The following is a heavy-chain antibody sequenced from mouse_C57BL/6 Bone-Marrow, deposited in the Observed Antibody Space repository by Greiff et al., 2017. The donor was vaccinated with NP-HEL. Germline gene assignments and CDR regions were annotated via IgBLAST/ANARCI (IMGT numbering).Heavy chain of an antibody. Sequence: VHVKQSGPELVKPGASVKISCKASGYSFTDYNMNWVKQSNGKSLEWIGVINPNYGTTSYNQKFKGKATLTVDQSSSTAYMQLNSLTSEDSAVYYCARDYYGSSFYWYFDVWGTGTTVTVSS. CDR3: ARDYYGSSFYWYFDV. D-gene: IGHD1-1*01. CDR2: INPNYGTT. V-gene: IGHV1-39*01. J-gene: IGHJ1*03. CDR1: GYSFTDYN.